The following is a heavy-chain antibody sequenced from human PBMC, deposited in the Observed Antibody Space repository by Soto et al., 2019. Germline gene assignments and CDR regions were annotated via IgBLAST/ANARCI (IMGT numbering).Heavy chain of an antibody. D-gene: IGHD3-10*01. CDR2: ISYDGSNK. V-gene: IGHV3-30-3*01. Sequence: PGGSLRLSCAASGFTFSSYTIHWVRQAPGKGLEWVAVISYDGSNKYYADSVKGRFTISRDNSKNTLYLQMNSLRAEDTAVYYCARDGNYYGSGRYYYYYGMDVWGQGTTVTV. CDR3: ARDGNYYGSGRYYYYYGMDV. CDR1: GFTFSSYT. J-gene: IGHJ6*02.